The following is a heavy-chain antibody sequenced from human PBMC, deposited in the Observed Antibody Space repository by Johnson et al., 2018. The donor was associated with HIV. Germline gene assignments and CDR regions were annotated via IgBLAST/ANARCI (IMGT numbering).Heavy chain of an antibody. Sequence: VQLVESGGGLVQPGRSLRLSCAASGFTFSSYVMHWVRQAPGKGLEWVSFISSSGSNLYYTDSVKGRFTISRDNAKNSLYLQMNSLRAEDTAVYYCAREQVTLWFRASGAAFNVWGQGTMVTVSS. CDR3: AREQVTLWFRASGAAFNV. J-gene: IGHJ3*01. D-gene: IGHD3-10*01. V-gene: IGHV3-48*03. CDR2: ISSSGSNL. CDR1: GFTFSSYV.